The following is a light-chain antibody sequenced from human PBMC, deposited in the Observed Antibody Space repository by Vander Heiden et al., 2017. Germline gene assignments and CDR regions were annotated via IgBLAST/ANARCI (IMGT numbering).Light chain of an antibody. CDR3: QQSYSTPRT. CDR1: QSISSY. Sequence: DIQMTHSPPSLPASVGDRVTITCRASQSISSYLNWYQQKPGKAPKLLIYAASSLQSGVPSRFSGSGSGTDFTLTISSLQPEDFATYYCQQSYSTPRTFGQGTKVEIK. CDR2: AAS. J-gene: IGKJ1*01. V-gene: IGKV1-39*01.